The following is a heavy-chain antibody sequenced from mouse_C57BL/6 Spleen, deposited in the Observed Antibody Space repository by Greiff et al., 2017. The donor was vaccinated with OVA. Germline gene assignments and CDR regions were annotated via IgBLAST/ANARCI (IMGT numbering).Heavy chain of an antibody. D-gene: IGHD1-1*01. CDR3: AIQNYYGSSYDY. V-gene: IGHV5-17*01. J-gene: IGHJ2*01. Sequence: EVMLVESGGGLVKPGGSLKLSCAASGFTFSDYGMHWVRQAPEKGLEWVAYISSGSSTIYYADTVKGRFTISRDNAKNTLFLQMTSLRSEDTAMYYCAIQNYYGSSYDYWGQGTTLTVSS. CDR2: ISSGSSTI. CDR1: GFTFSDYG.